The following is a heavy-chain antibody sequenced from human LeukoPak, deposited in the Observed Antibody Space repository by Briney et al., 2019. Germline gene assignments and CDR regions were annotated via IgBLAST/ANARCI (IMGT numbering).Heavy chain of an antibody. CDR3: AKDLGGSATTV. V-gene: IGHV3-9*01. D-gene: IGHD2-2*01. J-gene: IGHJ4*02. Sequence: GGSLRLSCAASGFTFEDHVVQWVRQAPGKGLEWVSSISWSGDRMGYADAVKGRFTISRDNAKNSLFLQMNSLRVEDTALYYCAKDLGGSATTVWGQGTLVTVSS. CDR1: GFTFEDHV. CDR2: ISWSGDRM.